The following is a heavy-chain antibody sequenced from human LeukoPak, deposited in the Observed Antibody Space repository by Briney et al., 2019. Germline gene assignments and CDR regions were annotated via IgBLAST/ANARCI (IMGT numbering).Heavy chain of an antibody. CDR3: AKTPDSGGTSYTFDY. V-gene: IGHV3-23*01. D-gene: IGHD4-23*01. J-gene: IGHJ4*02. Sequence: PGGSLRLSCAASGFTFSSYAMNWVRQSPGKGLEWVSVISGSGGETFYADSVKGRFTISRDNSGNTQYLQMNSLRVEDTAVYYCAKTPDSGGTSYTFDYWGQGILVTVSA. CDR1: GFTFSSYA. CDR2: ISGSGGET.